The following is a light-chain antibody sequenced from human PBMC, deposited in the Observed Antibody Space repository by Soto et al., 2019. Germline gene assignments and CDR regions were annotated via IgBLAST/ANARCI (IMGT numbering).Light chain of an antibody. CDR3: QQYNSYSRT. Sequence: DIQMTQSPSSLSASVGDRVTITCRASQSFSSWLAWYQQKPGKAPKLLIYDASTLESGVPSRFSGSGSGTEFTLTISSLQPDDFASYYCQQYNSYSRTFGPGTKVDIK. V-gene: IGKV1-5*01. J-gene: IGKJ1*01. CDR2: DAS. CDR1: QSFSSW.